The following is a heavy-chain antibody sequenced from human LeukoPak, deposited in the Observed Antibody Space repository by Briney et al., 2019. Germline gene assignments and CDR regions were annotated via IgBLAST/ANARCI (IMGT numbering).Heavy chain of an antibody. CDR2: IYPGDSDT. V-gene: IGHV5-51*01. D-gene: IGHD6-6*01. J-gene: IGHJ3*02. Sequence: GASLQIFCKGSGYSFTSYWIGWGRQMPGKGLEWMGVIYPGDSDTRYSPSFQGQVTISADKSISTAYLQWSSLKASDTAMYYCARRSSAVSDAFDIWGQGTMVTVSS. CDR3: ARRSSAVSDAFDI. CDR1: GYSFTSYW.